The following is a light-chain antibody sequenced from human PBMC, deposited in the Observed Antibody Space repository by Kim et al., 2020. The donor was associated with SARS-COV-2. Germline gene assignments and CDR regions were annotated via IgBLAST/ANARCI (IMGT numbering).Light chain of an antibody. CDR1: SSDLGGYDY. CDR3: SSYTNSNTLI. J-gene: IGLJ2*01. V-gene: IGLV2-14*04. Sequence: GQSIPISCTGTSSDLGGYDYVSWYQQYPGKAPKLLIYDVSERPSGVSIRFSGSKSDNTASLTISGLQADDEADYYCSSYTNSNTLIFGGGTQLTVL. CDR2: DVS.